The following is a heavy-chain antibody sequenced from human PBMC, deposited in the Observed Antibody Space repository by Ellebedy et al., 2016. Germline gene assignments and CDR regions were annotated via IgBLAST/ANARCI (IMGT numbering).Heavy chain of an antibody. Sequence: SGPTLVKPTQTLTLTCTFSGFSLTTSGVAVGWIRQAPGKALEWLAMVYNNDNKQYNPSLNSRLTITKDTSKNQVVLTMTDMDPVDTATYYCVHRTTVTSVDYWGQGTLVTVSS. CDR3: VHRTTVTSVDY. CDR2: VYNNDNK. V-gene: IGHV2-5*01. J-gene: IGHJ4*02. CDR1: GFSLTTSGVA. D-gene: IGHD4-17*01.